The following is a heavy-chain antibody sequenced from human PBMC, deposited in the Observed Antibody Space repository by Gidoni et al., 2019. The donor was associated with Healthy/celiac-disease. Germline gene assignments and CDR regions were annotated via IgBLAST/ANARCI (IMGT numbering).Heavy chain of an antibody. CDR3: AKDLGYSSGWYDY. J-gene: IGHJ4*02. Sequence: EVQLLESGGGLVQPGGSLRLSCAASGFTFSGYAMSWVRQAPGKGLEWVSAISGSGGSTYYADSVKGRFTINRDNSKNTLYLQMNSLRAEDTAVYYCAKDLGYSSGWYDYWGQGTLVTVSS. V-gene: IGHV3-23*01. D-gene: IGHD6-19*01. CDR1: GFTFSGYA. CDR2: ISGSGGST.